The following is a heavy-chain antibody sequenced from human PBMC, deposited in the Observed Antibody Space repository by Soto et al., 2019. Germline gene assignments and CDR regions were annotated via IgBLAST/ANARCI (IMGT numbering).Heavy chain of an antibody. CDR1: GFTFDDYG. CDR2: INWNGGST. CDR3: ARAGGGYSYGWGADWFDP. Sequence: VQLVESGGGVVRPGGSLRLSCAASGFTFDDYGMSWVRQAPGKGLEWVSGINWNGGSTGYADSVKGRFTISRDNAKNSLYLQMNSLRAEDTALYHCARAGGGYSYGWGADWFDPWGQGTLVTVSS. D-gene: IGHD5-18*01. J-gene: IGHJ5*02. V-gene: IGHV3-20*01.